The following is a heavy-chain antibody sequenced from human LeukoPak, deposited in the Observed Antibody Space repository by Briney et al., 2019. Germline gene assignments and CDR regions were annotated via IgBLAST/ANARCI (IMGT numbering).Heavy chain of an antibody. V-gene: IGHV1-69*04. D-gene: IGHD3-10*01. CDR2: IIPIVDVT. Sequence: SVKVSXKASGGTFSNFAFSWVRQAPGQGPQWVGRIIPIVDVTSYAQNFKGRVTITADESTTTAYMELSSLRSEDTAVYYCAREMGDREFYFDYWGQGTLVTVPS. CDR3: AREMGDREFYFDY. CDR1: GGTFSNFA. J-gene: IGHJ4*02.